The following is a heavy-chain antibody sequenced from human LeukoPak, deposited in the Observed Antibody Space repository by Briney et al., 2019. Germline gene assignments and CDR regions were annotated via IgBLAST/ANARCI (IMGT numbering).Heavy chain of an antibody. D-gene: IGHD1-26*01. Sequence: GGSLRLSCAASGFPFSIYWMTWVRQAPGKGLEWVANIKPDGSEKYYVDSVKGRFTISRDNAKNSLYLQMNSLRAEDTAVYYCARVYSDYWGQGTLVTVSS. V-gene: IGHV3-7*05. CDR3: ARVYSDY. CDR1: GFPFSIYW. CDR2: IKPDGSEK. J-gene: IGHJ4*02.